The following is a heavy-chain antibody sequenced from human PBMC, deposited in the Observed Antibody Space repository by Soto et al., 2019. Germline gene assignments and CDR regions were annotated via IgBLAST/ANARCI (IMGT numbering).Heavy chain of an antibody. J-gene: IGHJ4*02. D-gene: IGHD6-13*01. Sequence: SETLSLTCAVYGGSFSGYYWSWIRQPPGKGLEWIGEINHSGSTNYNPSLKSRVTISVDTSKNQFSLKLSSVTAADTAVYYCARVDAAAGTNDYWGQGTLVTVSS. CDR2: INHSGST. CDR3: ARVDAAAGTNDY. V-gene: IGHV4-34*01. CDR1: GGSFSGYY.